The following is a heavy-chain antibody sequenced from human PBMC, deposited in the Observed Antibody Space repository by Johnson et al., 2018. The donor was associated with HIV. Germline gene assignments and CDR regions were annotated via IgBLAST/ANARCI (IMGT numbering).Heavy chain of an antibody. Sequence: VQLVESGGGLVQPGGSLRLSCTASGFAFSSYAMHWVRQAPGKGLEWVSGISWNSGSIGYADSVKGRFTISRDNSKNTLYLQMGSLRAEDMAVYYCARKVVTADDAFDIWGQGTMVTVSS. CDR2: ISWNSGSI. CDR1: GFAFSSYA. CDR3: ARKVVTADDAFDI. D-gene: IGHD2-21*02. V-gene: IGHV3-64*07. J-gene: IGHJ3*02.